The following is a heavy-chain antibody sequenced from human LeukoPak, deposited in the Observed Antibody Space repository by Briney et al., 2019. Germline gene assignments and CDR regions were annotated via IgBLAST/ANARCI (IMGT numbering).Heavy chain of an antibody. CDR3: ARGRRDIVVVPAPTPPDY. D-gene: IGHD2-2*02. Sequence: SETLSLTCTVSGGSISSYYWSWIRQPPGKGLEWIGSIYHSGSTYYNPSLKSRVTISVDTSKNQFSLKLSSVTAADTAVYYCARGRRDIVVVPAPTPPDYWGQGTLVTVSS. V-gene: IGHV4-59*08. CDR2: IYHSGST. CDR1: GGSISSYY. J-gene: IGHJ4*02.